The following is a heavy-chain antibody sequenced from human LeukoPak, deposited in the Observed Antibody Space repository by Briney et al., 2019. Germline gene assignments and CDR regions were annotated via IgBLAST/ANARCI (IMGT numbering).Heavy chain of an antibody. Sequence: ETLSLTCAVYGGSFSGYYWSWVRQAPGKGLEWVSAISDSGGSTYYADSVKGRFTISRDNSRNALYLQMNSLRAEDTAVYYCARRRFCAGSPRFYYYYMDVWGKGTTVTVSS. CDR2: ISDSGGST. CDR3: ARRRFCAGSPRFYYYYMDV. V-gene: IGHV3-23*01. CDR1: GGSFSGYY. D-gene: IGHD3-3*01. J-gene: IGHJ6*03.